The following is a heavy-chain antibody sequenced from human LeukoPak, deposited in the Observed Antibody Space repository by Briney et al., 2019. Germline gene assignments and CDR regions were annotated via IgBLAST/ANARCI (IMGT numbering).Heavy chain of an antibody. CDR2: IYHSGST. Sequence: PSQTLSLTCAVSGGSISSGGYSWSWIRQPPGTGLEWIGYIYHSGSTYYNPSLKSRVTISVDRSKNQFSLKLSSVTAADTAVYYCARVVYYYDSSGYVSRYFDLWGRGTLVTVSS. J-gene: IGHJ2*01. CDR3: ARVVYYYDSSGYVSRYFDL. V-gene: IGHV4-30-2*01. CDR1: GGSISSGGYS. D-gene: IGHD3-22*01.